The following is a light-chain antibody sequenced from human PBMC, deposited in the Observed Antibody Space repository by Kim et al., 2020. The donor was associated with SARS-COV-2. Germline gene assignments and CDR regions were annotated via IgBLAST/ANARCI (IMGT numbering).Light chain of an antibody. CDR1: HNVGIS. CDR3: QQRGSWPPALT. Sequence: PGESAPLSCRASHNVGISLASYHQTPGQAPRLLIYDAAMRAAGIPDRFSGSGSGTDFTLSIGSLAPEDFAIYYCQQRGSWPPALTFGGGTKVDIK. J-gene: IGKJ4*01. CDR2: DAA. V-gene: IGKV3-11*01.